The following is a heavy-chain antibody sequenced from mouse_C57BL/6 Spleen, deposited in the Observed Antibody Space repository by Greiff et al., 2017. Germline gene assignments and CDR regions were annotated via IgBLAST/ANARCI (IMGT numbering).Heavy chain of an antibody. CDR3: TRLALDY. V-gene: IGHV1-15*01. D-gene: IGHD6-1*01. Sequence: QVQLQQSGAELVRPGASVTLSCKASGYTFTDYEMHWVKQTPVHGLEWIGAIDPETGGTAYNQKFKGKAILTAEKSSSTAYMELRSLTSEDSAVYYCTRLALDYWGQGTTLTVSS. CDR1: GYTFTDYE. J-gene: IGHJ2*01. CDR2: IDPETGGT.